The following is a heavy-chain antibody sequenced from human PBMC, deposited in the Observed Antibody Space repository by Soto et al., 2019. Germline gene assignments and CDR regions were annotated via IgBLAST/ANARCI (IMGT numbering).Heavy chain of an antibody. D-gene: IGHD1-7*01. CDR2: IFYIGNA. CDR3: ARKTGTTFLGSFFDH. CDR1: GVSITSGDNY. J-gene: IGHJ4*02. V-gene: IGHV4-30-4*01. Sequence: QVQLQETGPGLVKPSQTLSLTCTVSGVSITSGDNYWSWIRQPPGKGLEWIGYIFYIGNAYYNPSLQSRVTISVDTSRNQFSLRLTSVTAADTAVYYCARKTGTTFLGSFFDHWGQGTLVTVSS.